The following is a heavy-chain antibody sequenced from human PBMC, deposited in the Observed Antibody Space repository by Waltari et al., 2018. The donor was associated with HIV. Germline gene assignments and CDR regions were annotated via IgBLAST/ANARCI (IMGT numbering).Heavy chain of an antibody. Sequence: EVQLVESGGGLVKPGGSLRLPCTASGLSFSTDPMNWVRQAPGKGLEWVSSISSGTIYIYYADSVTGRFTVSRDNAKNSLFLQMNSLRADDTAVYYCARQQLGSGALDLWGQGTLVTVSS. CDR1: GLSFSTDP. CDR3: ARQQLGSGALDL. CDR2: ISSGTIYI. J-gene: IGHJ4*02. V-gene: IGHV3-21*02. D-gene: IGHD3-10*02.